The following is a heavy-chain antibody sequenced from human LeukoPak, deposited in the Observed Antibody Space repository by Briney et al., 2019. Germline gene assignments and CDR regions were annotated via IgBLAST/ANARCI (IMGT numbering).Heavy chain of an antibody. D-gene: IGHD5-24*01. J-gene: IGHJ4*02. CDR1: GFTFSNTW. CDR2: VSYSGST. Sequence: GSLRLSCAASGFTFSNTWMNWLRQPPGRGLEWIGYVSYSGSTSYNPSLKSRVTISVDTSKSQFSLKLSSVSAADTAVYYCARFADGYNFFDYWGQGTLVTVSS. CDR3: ARFADGYNFFDY. V-gene: IGHV4-59*01.